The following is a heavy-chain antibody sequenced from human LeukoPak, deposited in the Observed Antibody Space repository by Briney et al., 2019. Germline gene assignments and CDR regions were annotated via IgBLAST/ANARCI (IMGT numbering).Heavy chain of an antibody. Sequence: PGGSLRLSCAASGFTVSSNYMSWVRQAPGKGLEWVSVIYSGGSTYYTDSVKGRFTISRDNSKNSLYLQMDSLRAEDTAVYYCARDNWGKRPGGGSDCWGQGTLVTVSS. V-gene: IGHV3-53*01. CDR2: IYSGGST. CDR1: GFTVSSNY. J-gene: IGHJ4*02. CDR3: ARDNWGKRPGGGSDC. D-gene: IGHD3-16*01.